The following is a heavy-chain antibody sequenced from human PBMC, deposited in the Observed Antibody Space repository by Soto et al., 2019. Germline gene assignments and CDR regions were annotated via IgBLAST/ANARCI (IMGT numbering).Heavy chain of an antibody. CDR1: GFTFRSYG. V-gene: IGHV3-23*01. D-gene: IGHD2-2*01. CDR3: AKDQSSTSGLVFDI. CDR2: ISDSGGNT. J-gene: IGHJ3*02. Sequence: LRLSCVVSGFTFRSYGMSWVRQAPGKGLEWVSAISDSGGNTYYPDSVKGRFTISRDNSKNTLYLQMNSLRAEDTAVYYCAKDQSSTSGLVFDIWGQGTMVPVSS.